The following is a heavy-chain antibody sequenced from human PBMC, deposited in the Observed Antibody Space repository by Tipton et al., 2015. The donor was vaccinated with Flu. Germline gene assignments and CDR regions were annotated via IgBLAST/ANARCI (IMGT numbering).Heavy chain of an antibody. CDR3: ARHEEMATILSPFDI. Sequence: TLSLTCTVSGYSISSDYYWGWIRQPPGKGLEWIGNVFHTGSSYYNPSLKSRVTISVDTSKNQFSLKLKSVTAADTAFYYCARHEEMATILSPFDIWGPGTMVTVSP. D-gene: IGHD5-24*01. CDR2: VFHTGSS. J-gene: IGHJ3*02. CDR1: GYSISSDYY. V-gene: IGHV4-38-2*02.